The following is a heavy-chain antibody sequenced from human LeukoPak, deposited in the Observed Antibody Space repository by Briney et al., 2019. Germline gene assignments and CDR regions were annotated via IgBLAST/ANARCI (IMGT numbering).Heavy chain of an antibody. CDR1: GGTFSSYA. V-gene: IGHV1-69*05. J-gene: IGHJ6*03. D-gene: IGHD3-3*01. CDR2: IIPIFGTA. Sequence: ASVKVSCKASGGTFSSYAISWVRQAPGQGLEWMGGIIPIFGTANYAQKFQGRVTITTDESTSTAYMELSSLRSEDTAVYYCASGYYDFWSGYPPTVNYYYYYYMDVWGKGTTVTVSS. CDR3: ASGYYDFWSGYPPTVNYYYYYYMDV.